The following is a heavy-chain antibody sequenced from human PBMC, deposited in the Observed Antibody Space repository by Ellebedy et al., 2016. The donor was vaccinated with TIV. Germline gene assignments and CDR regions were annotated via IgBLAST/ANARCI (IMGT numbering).Heavy chain of an antibody. CDR1: GFIVTSNY. CDR3: ARGVREDCWSGRRGDGYYYYGMNV. V-gene: IGHV3-66*01. D-gene: IGHD3-3*01. CDR2: IYSGGST. J-gene: IGHJ6*02. Sequence: GESLKISCAASGFIVTSNYMRWVRQAPGKGLEWVSVIYSGGSTHYADSVKGRFTISRDHSKNTLYLQMNSRRAEDTAVYYCARGVREDCWSGRRGDGYYYYGMNVWGLGTSVTVSS.